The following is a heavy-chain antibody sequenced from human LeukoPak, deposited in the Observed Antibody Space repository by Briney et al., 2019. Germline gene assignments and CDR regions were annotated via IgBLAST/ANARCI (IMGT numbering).Heavy chain of an antibody. CDR2: IYYSGST. D-gene: IGHD3-22*01. V-gene: IGHV4-61*05. CDR1: GGSISSSSYY. CDR3: ARVTGYMIEDYFDY. J-gene: IGHJ4*02. Sequence: SETLSLTCTVSGGSISSSSYYWGWIRQPPGKGLEWIGYIYYSGSTNYNPSLKSRVTIPVETSKNQVSLKLSSVTAAETAVYYCARVTGYMIEDYFDYWGQGTLVTVSS.